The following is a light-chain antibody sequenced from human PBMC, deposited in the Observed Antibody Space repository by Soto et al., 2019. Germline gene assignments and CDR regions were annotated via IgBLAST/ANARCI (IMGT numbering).Light chain of an antibody. Sequence: QTVVTQEPSLTVSPGGTVTLTCASSTGAVTSSYYPNWFQQKPGQAPRELIDSTNNKHSWTPARFSGSLLGGKSALTLSGVQPEDEADYYCLLYYGGAQDRVFGGGTKVTVL. V-gene: IGLV7-43*01. CDR1: TGAVTSSYY. J-gene: IGLJ3*02. CDR2: STN. CDR3: LLYYGGAQDRV.